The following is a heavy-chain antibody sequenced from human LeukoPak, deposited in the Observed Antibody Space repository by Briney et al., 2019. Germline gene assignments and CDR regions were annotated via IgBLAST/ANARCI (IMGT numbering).Heavy chain of an antibody. J-gene: IGHJ3*02. CDR2: IYHSGST. Sequence: SETLSLTCAVSGGSISSSNWWSWVRQPPGKGLEWIGEIYHSGSTNYNPSLKSRVTISVDKSNNQFSLKLNSVTAADTAVYYCARLGYGVDHPSDIWGQGTMVTVSS. CDR1: GGSISSSNW. CDR3: ARLGYGVDHPSDI. D-gene: IGHD4-17*01. V-gene: IGHV4-4*02.